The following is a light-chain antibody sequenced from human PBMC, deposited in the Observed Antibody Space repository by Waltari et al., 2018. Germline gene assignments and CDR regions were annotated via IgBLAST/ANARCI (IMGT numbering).Light chain of an antibody. J-gene: IGKJ1*01. CDR3: QHYVRLPVT. V-gene: IGKV3-20*01. CDR2: DAY. Sequence: DIVLTPFPGTLSLSAGERATLSCRASPRIGKYLAWYPTRPGQAPRLLTYDAYIRAAGIPDRFSGSGSGTDFSLTISRLEPEDFAMYYCQHYVRLPVTFGQGTKVEIK. CDR1: PRIGKY.